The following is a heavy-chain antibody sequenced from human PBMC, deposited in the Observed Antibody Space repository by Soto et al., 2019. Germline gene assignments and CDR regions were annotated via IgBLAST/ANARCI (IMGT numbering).Heavy chain of an antibody. CDR2: IYYSGGT. D-gene: IGHD2-2*01. V-gene: IGHV4-59*01. J-gene: IGHJ6*02. Sequence: SETLSLTCTVSGGSISSYYWSWIRQHPGKGLEWIGYIYYSGGTNYNPSLKSRVTISVDTSKNQFSLKLTSVTAADTAVYYCARHVPYCSDTSHCAYGMDVWGQGTTVTVSS. CDR1: GGSISSYY. CDR3: ARHVPYCSDTSHCAYGMDV.